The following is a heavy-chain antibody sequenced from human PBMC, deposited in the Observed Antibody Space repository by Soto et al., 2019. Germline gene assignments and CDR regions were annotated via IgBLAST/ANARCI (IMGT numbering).Heavy chain of an antibody. CDR2: IWYDGSNK. D-gene: IGHD4-17*01. CDR3: VLTTVTLYGMDV. V-gene: IGHV3-33*01. J-gene: IGHJ6*02. CDR1: GFTFSSYG. Sequence: HPGGSLRLSCAASGFTFSSYGMHWVRQAPGKGLEWVAVIWYDGSNKYYADSVKGRFTISRDNSKNTLYLQMNSLRAEDTAVYYCVLTTVTLYGMDVWGQGTTVTVSS.